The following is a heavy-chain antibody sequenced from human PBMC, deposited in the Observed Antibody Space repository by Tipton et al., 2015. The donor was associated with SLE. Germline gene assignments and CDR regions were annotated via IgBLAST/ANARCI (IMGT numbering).Heavy chain of an antibody. V-gene: IGHV4-59*11. D-gene: IGHD6-6*01. Sequence: TLSLTCTVSGGSISSHYWSWIRQPPGKGLEWIGYIYHSGSTYYNPSLKSRVTISLDTSKNQFSLKLSSVTAADTAVYYCAREQLGDYYGMDVWGQGTTVTVSS. J-gene: IGHJ6*02. CDR2: IYHSGST. CDR3: AREQLGDYYGMDV. CDR1: GGSISSHY.